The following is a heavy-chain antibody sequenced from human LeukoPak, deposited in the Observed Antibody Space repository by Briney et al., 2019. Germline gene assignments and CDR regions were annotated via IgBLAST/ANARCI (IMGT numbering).Heavy chain of an antibody. Sequence: ASVKVSCKVSGYTLTELSMHWVRQAPGKGLEWMGGFDPEDGETIYAQKFQGRVTMTEDTSTDTAYMELSSLRSEDTAVYYCATPYQYYDSRGGAFDIWGQGTMVTVSS. CDR1: GYTLTELS. D-gene: IGHD3-22*01. V-gene: IGHV1-24*01. CDR3: ATPYQYYDSRGGAFDI. CDR2: FDPEDGET. J-gene: IGHJ3*02.